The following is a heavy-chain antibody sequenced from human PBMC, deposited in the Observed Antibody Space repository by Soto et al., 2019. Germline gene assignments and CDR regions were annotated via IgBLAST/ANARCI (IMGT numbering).Heavy chain of an antibody. Sequence: GGSLRLSCAASGFTFSSYWMHWVRQAPGKGLVWVSRINKDGSSTSYADSVKGRFTISRDNAKNSLYLQMNSLRAEDTAVYYCARENKSTMVRRQYMDVWGKGTTVTVSS. CDR1: GFTFSSYW. J-gene: IGHJ6*03. CDR2: INKDGSST. CDR3: ARENKSTMVRRQYMDV. V-gene: IGHV3-74*01. D-gene: IGHD3-10*01.